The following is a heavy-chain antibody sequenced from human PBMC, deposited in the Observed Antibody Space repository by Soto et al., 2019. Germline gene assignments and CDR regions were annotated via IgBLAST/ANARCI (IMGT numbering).Heavy chain of an antibody. CDR2: IYPGDSDT. CDR3: ACLSYSGARYYGMAV. V-gene: IGHV5-51*01. J-gene: IGHJ6*01. D-gene: IGHD5-12*01. Sequence: GESLKISCKGSGYSFTSYWIGWVRQMPGKGLEWMGIIYPGDSDTRYSPSFQGQVTISADKSITTAYLQWSSLKASDPAMYYCACLSYSGARYYGMAVWGQGTKVTGSS. CDR1: GYSFTSYW.